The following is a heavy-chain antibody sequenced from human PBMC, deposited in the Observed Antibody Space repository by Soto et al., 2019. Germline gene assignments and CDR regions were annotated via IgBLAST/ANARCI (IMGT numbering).Heavy chain of an antibody. CDR3: AKPLRYSSQVFDY. V-gene: IGHV4-34*01. CDR1: GGSFSGYY. D-gene: IGHD6-13*01. CDR2: INHSGST. Sequence: SETLSLTCAVYGGSFSGYYWSWIRQPPGKGLEWIGEINHSGSTNYNPSLKSRVTISVDTSKNQFSLKLSSVTAADTAVYYCAKPLRYSSQVFDYWGQGTLVTVSS. J-gene: IGHJ4*02.